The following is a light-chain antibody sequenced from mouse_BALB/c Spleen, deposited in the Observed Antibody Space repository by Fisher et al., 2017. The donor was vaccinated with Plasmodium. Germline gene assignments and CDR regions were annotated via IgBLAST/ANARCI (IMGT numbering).Light chain of an antibody. CDR3: SQSTHLPLT. CDR2: KVS. V-gene: IGKV1-110*01. J-gene: IGKJ5*01. CDR1: QSLVHSYGSTY. Sequence: DIVMTQSTLSLPVSLGDQASISCRSSQSLVHSYGSTYLHWYVQKPGQSPKLLIYKVSNRFSGVPDRFRGSGAGADFTLKITRAEAEDLGVYFCSQSTHLPLTFGAGTKLELK.